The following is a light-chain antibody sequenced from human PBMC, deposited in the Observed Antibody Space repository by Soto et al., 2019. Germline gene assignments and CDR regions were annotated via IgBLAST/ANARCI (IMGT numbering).Light chain of an antibody. CDR2: AAS. CDR3: QQLESYPST. CDR1: QGISNF. Sequence: IQLTQSPSSLSASVGDRVTITCQASQGISNFLAWYKQKPGKAPKLLIYAASTLQSGVPSRFSGSGSGTDFTLTISSLQPEDFATYYCQQLESYPSTFGGGTKVDIK. J-gene: IGKJ4*01. V-gene: IGKV1-9*01.